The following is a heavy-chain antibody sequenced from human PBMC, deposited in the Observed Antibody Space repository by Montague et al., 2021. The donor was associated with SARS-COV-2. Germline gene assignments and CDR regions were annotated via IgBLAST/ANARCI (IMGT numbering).Heavy chain of an antibody. CDR3: ATSGAPNRGDS. J-gene: IGHJ4*02. CDR2: IYPDGST. CDR1: GFIVSNKY. Sequence: SLRLSCAASGFIVSNKYMSWVRQAAGKGLDWVSIIYPDGSTYYSDSLKSRFTNTRDNSKNTPYLQMNDLEPEDTAVYYCATSGAPNRGDSWGQGTLVTVSS. D-gene: IGHD2-8*01. V-gene: IGHV3-53*01.